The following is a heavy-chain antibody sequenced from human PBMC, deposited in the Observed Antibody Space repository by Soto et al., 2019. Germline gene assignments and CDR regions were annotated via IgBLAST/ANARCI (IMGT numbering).Heavy chain of an antibody. Sequence: ASVKVSCKASGYIFTDYTIHWVRQAPGQRLEWMGWVITGNGKAKSAEKFQGRVTITRDTSATTAYMELSNLRSDDTADYYCARDIRGGGDFDAWGQGTMVTVSS. CDR1: GYIFTDYT. CDR2: VITGNGKA. D-gene: IGHD2-21*01. V-gene: IGHV1-3*04. J-gene: IGHJ3*01. CDR3: ARDIRGGGDFDA.